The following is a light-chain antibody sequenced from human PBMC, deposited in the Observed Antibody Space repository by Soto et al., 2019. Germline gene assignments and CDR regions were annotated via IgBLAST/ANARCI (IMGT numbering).Light chain of an antibody. CDR2: AAS. CDR3: LQHNEFWWT. CDR1: QGIGDA. J-gene: IGKJ1*01. V-gene: IGKV1-17*01. Sequence: IWMTQSPSLLSASTGDRVTISCRMSQGIGDALGWYQQKPGKAPKRLIYAASTLQSGVPSRFSGSGSGTEFTLTISSLQPDDFATYYCLQHNEFWWTFGQGTKVEIK.